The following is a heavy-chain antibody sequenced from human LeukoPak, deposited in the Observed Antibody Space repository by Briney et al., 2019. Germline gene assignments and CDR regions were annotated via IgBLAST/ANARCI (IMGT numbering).Heavy chain of an antibody. CDR3: ARQSSRLLLSSSVDY. CDR2: INTNTGNP. V-gene: IGHV7-4-1*02. CDR1: GYTFTSYA. J-gene: IGHJ4*02. Sequence: ASVKVSCKASGYTFTSYAMNWVRQAPGQGLEWMGWINTNTGNPTYAQGFTGRFVFSLDTSVSTAYLQISSLKAEDTAVYYCARQSSRLLLSSSVDYWGQGTLVTVSS. D-gene: IGHD3-22*01.